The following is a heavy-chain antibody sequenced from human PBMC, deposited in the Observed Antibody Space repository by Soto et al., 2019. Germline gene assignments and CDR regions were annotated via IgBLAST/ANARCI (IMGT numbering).Heavy chain of an antibody. Sequence: GGSLRLSCAASGFTFSSYGMHWVRQAPGKGLEWVAVISYDGSNKYYADSVKGRFTISRDNSKNTLYLQMNSLRAEDTAGYYCAKDVYCSGGSCYDPSYYWGQGTLVTVSS. D-gene: IGHD2-15*01. J-gene: IGHJ4*02. CDR2: ISYDGSNK. CDR1: GFTFSSYG. V-gene: IGHV3-30*18. CDR3: AKDVYCSGGSCYDPSYY.